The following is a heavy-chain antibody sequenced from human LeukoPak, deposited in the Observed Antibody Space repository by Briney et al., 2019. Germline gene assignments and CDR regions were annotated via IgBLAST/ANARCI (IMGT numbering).Heavy chain of an antibody. CDR2: ISSSSSYI. J-gene: IGHJ4*02. D-gene: IGHD6-19*01. CDR3: ARVGWYSSGWYGGQGDY. Sequence: GGSLRLSCAASGFTFSSYSMNWVRQAPGKGLEWVSSISSSSSYIYYADSVKGRFTISRDNAKNSLYLQMNSLRAEDTAVYYCARVGWYSSGWYGGQGDYWGQGTLVTVSS. CDR1: GFTFSSYS. V-gene: IGHV3-21*01.